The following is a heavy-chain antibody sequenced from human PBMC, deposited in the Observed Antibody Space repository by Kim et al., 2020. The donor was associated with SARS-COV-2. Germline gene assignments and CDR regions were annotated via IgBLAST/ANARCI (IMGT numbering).Heavy chain of an antibody. J-gene: IGHJ5*02. CDR1: GYSFTSYW. Sequence: GESLKISCKGSGYSFTSYWVGWVRQMPGKGLEWMGIIYPGDSDTRYSPSFQGQVTISADKSISTAYLQWSSLKASDTAMYYCARHTCSSTSCYAWFDPWGQGTLVAVSA. CDR2: IYPGDSDT. D-gene: IGHD2-2*01. V-gene: IGHV5-51*01. CDR3: ARHTCSSTSCYAWFDP.